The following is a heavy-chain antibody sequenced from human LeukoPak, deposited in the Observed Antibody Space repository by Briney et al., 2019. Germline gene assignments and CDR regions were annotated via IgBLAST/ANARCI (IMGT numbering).Heavy chain of an antibody. V-gene: IGHV3-33*01. Sequence: PGGSLRLSCAASGFTFSSYGMHWGRQAPGKGLEWVAVIWYDGSNKYYADSVKGRFTISRDNSKNTLYLEMNSLRADDTAVYYCARTVGNAFDIWGQGTMVTVSS. D-gene: IGHD1-1*01. J-gene: IGHJ3*02. CDR2: IWYDGSNK. CDR1: GFTFSSYG. CDR3: ARTVGNAFDI.